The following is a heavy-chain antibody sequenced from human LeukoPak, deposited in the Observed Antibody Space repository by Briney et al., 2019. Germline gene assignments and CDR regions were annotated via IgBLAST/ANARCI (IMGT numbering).Heavy chain of an antibody. CDR2: ISGSGGST. J-gene: IGHJ4*02. Sequence: PGGSLRLSCAASGFTFSSYAMSWVRQAPGKGLEWVSAISGSGGSTNYADSVKGRFTISRDNSKNTLYLQMNSLRAEDTAVYYCAKADGDYGSFDYWGQGTLVTVSS. V-gene: IGHV3-23*01. CDR3: AKADGDYGSFDY. D-gene: IGHD4-17*01. CDR1: GFTFSSYA.